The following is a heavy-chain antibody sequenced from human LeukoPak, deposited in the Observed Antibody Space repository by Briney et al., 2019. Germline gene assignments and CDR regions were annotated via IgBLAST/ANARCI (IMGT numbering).Heavy chain of an antibody. Sequence: SETLSLTCAVYGGSFSGYYWSWIRQPPGKGLEWIGEINHSGSTNYNPSLKSRVTISVDTSKNQFSLKLSSVTAPDTAVYYCARGRVVVVPAAKDYYYGMDVWGQGTTVTVSS. CDR2: INHSGST. D-gene: IGHD2-2*01. CDR1: GGSFSGYY. J-gene: IGHJ6*02. CDR3: ARGRVVVVPAAKDYYYGMDV. V-gene: IGHV4-34*01.